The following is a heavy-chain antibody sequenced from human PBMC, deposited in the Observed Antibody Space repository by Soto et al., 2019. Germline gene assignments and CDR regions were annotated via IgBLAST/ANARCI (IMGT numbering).Heavy chain of an antibody. J-gene: IGHJ6*02. CDR1: GFTFSNYG. V-gene: IGHV3-21*01. CDR3: ARNTPYKRGYSGYDSSPTSYGMDV. CDR2: ISSSSSYI. Sequence: GGSLRLSCAASGFTFSNYGMHWVRQAPGKGLEWVSSISSSSSYIYYADSVKGRFTISRDNAKNSLYLQMNSLRAEDTAVYYCARNTPYKRGYSGYDSSPTSYGMDVWGQGTTVTVSS. D-gene: IGHD5-12*01.